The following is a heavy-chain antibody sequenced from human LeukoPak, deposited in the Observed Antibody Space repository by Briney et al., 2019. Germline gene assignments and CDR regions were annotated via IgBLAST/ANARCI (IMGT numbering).Heavy chain of an antibody. CDR1: GYSFNTYW. J-gene: IGHJ5*01. Sequence: GESLKISCKGSGYSFNTYWIAWVRQMPGKRLEWMGIIYPDDSDARYSPSFQGHVTISVDKSISTTYLQWSSLQASDTAMYYCARRQTWNYDSWGQGTLVTVSS. CDR3: ARRQTWNYDS. CDR2: IYPDDSDA. V-gene: IGHV5-51*01. D-gene: IGHD1-7*01.